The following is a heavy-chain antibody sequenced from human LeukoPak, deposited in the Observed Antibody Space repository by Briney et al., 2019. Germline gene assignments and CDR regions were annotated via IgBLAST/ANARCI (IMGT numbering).Heavy chain of an antibody. CDR2: ISSSSSYI. Sequence: GGSLRLSCAASGFTFSSYSMNWVRQAPGKGLEWVSSISSSSSYIYYADSVKGRFTISRDNSKNTLYLQMNSLRAEDTAVYYCAKDRPIPGITMIVVVHRPIFDYWGQGTLVTVSS. J-gene: IGHJ4*02. D-gene: IGHD3-22*01. CDR1: GFTFSSYS. CDR3: AKDRPIPGITMIVVVHRPIFDY. V-gene: IGHV3-21*04.